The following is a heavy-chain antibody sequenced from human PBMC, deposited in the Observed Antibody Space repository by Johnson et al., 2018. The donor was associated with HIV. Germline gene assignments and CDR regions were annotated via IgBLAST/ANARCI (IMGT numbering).Heavy chain of an antibody. D-gene: IGHD1-26*01. CDR2: IWYDGSNK. CDR1: GFTFSSYG. V-gene: IGHV3-33*01. CDR3: ARYSGSYLHDAFDI. J-gene: IGHJ3*02. Sequence: QVQLVESGGGVVQPGRSLRLSCAASGFTFSSYGMHWVRQAPGKGLEWVAVIWYDGSNKYFADSVKGRFTISRDNSKNTLYLQMNSLRAEDTAVYYCARYSGSYLHDAFDIWGQGTMVTVSS.